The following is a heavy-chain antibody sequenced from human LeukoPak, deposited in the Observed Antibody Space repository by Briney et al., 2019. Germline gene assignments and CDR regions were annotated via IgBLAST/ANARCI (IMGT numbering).Heavy chain of an antibody. V-gene: IGHV4-39*01. D-gene: IGHD3-10*01. Sequence: SETLSLTCTVSGGSLSSSSYYWGWIRQPPGTGLEWIGSIYYSGSTYYNPSLKSRVTISVDTSKNQFSLKLSSVTAADTAVYYCARRPSGSYFYWGQGTLVTVSS. CDR3: ARRPSGSYFY. J-gene: IGHJ4*02. CDR1: GGSLSSSSYY. CDR2: IYYSGST.